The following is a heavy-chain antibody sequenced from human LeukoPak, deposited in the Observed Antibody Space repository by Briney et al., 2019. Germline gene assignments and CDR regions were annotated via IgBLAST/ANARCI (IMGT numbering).Heavy chain of an antibody. CDR2: VRGSGGDT. Sequence: PGGSLRLSCTASGFIFSNYAMRWVRQAPGKGLEWGSEVRGSGGDTYYADSVKGRFTISRDNSKKMWYLQISSLRAEDTAVYYCANLGANTRISGDYWGQGTLVTASS. V-gene: IGHV3-23*01. D-gene: IGHD1-14*01. J-gene: IGHJ1*01. CDR1: GFIFSNYA. CDR3: ANLGANTRISGDY.